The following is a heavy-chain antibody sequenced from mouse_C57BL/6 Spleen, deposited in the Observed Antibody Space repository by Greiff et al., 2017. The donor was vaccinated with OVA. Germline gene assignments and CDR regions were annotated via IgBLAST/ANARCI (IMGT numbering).Heavy chain of an antibody. J-gene: IGHJ1*03. V-gene: IGHV1-53*01. CDR3: AGVYYGSSYDWYFDV. Sequence: QVQLKQSGTELVKPGASVKLSCKASGYTFTSYWMHWVKQRPGQGLEWIGNINPSNGGTNYNEKFKSKATLTVDKSSSTAYMQLSSLTSEDSAVYYCAGVYYGSSYDWYFDVWGTGTTVTVSS. D-gene: IGHD1-1*01. CDR2: INPSNGGT. CDR1: GYTFTSYW.